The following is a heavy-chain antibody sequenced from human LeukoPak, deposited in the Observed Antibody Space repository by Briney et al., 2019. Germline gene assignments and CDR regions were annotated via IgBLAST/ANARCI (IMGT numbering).Heavy chain of an antibody. CDR3: ARLYCSGGSCYDY. Sequence: GASVKVSCKASGYTFTSYGISWVRQAPGQGLEWMGWISAYNGNTNYAQKFQGRVTMTRDTSISTAYMELSRLRSDDTAVYYCARLYCSGGSCYDYWGQGTLVTVSS. J-gene: IGHJ4*02. CDR1: GYTFTSYG. V-gene: IGHV1-18*01. CDR2: ISAYNGNT. D-gene: IGHD2-15*01.